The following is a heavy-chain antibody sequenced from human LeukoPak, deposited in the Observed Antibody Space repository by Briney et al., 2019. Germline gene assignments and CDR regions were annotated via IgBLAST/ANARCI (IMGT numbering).Heavy chain of an antibody. Sequence: GGSLRLSRAASGFTFSSYSMNWVRQAPGKGLEWVSSISSSSSYIYYADSVKGRFTISRDNAKNSLYLQMNSLRAEDTAVYYCARDPYDSSGYYVKWGQGTLVTVSS. D-gene: IGHD3-22*01. V-gene: IGHV3-21*01. CDR3: ARDPYDSSGYYVK. CDR1: GFTFSSYS. J-gene: IGHJ4*02. CDR2: ISSSSSYI.